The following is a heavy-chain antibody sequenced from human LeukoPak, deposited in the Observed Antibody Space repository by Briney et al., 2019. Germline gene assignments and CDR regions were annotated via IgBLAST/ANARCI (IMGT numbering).Heavy chain of an antibody. CDR1: GVSISSYY. CDR3: ARGAAGTGAADY. V-gene: IGHV4-59*01. D-gene: IGHD6-13*01. Sequence: SETLSLTCTVSGVSISSYYWSWIRQPPEKGLEWIGYTHYSGSTKYNPSLKSRLTMSLDTSKNQFPLRLSSVTAADTAVYFCARGAAGTGAADYWGQGTLVTVSS. CDR2: THYSGST. J-gene: IGHJ4*02.